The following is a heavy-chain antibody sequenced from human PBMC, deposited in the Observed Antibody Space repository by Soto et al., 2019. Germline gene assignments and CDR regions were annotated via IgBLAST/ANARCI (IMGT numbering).Heavy chain of an antibody. D-gene: IGHD3-16*01. V-gene: IGHV3-66*01. J-gene: IGHJ4*02. CDR2: LYTGGRT. CDR3: AREAYSDSWYFDN. CDR1: GFTVSANY. Sequence: PGGSLRLSCAASGFTVSANYMSWVRQAPGKGLEWVSALYTGGRTYYADSVKGRFSISRDNSKNTLYLQMDSLTAEDTAVYYCAREAYSDSWYFDNWGQGTLVTVSS.